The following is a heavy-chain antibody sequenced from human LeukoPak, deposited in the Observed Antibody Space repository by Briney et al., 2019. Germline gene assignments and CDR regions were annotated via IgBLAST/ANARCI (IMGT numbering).Heavy chain of an antibody. V-gene: IGHV3-21*01. CDR1: GFTFSSYS. CDR2: ISSSSSYI. D-gene: IGHD2-15*01. J-gene: IGHJ4*02. Sequence: PGGSLRLSCAASGFTFSSYSMNWVRQAPGKGLEWVSSISSSSSYIYYADSVKGRFTISRDNAKNSLYLQMNRLRAEDTAVYYCASLHSDYFDYWGQGTLVTVSS. CDR3: ASLHSDYFDY.